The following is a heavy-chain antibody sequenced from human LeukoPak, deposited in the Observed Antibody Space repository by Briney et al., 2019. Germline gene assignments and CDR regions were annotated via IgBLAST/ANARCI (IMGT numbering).Heavy chain of an antibody. D-gene: IGHD4-17*01. J-gene: IGHJ4*02. Sequence: GGSLRLSCAASGFTVSSYYMSWVRQAPGKGLEWVSVIYSGGSTYYADSVKGRFTISRDNSKNTLYLQMNSLRVKDTALYYCARDKARYGDSDYWGQGTLVTVSS. CDR1: GFTVSSYY. V-gene: IGHV3-53*01. CDR2: IYSGGST. CDR3: ARDKARYGDSDY.